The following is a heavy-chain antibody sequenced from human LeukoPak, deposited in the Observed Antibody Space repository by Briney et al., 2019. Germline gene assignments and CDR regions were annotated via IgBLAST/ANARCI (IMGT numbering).Heavy chain of an antibody. J-gene: IGHJ3*01. CDR2: IYYSGST. D-gene: IGHD3-9*01. V-gene: IGHV4-39*01. Sequence: PSETLSLTCTVSGGSISSSSYYWGWIRQPPGKGLEWIGSIYYSGSTYYNPSLKSRVTISVDTSKNQFSLELSSVTAADTAVYYCARLLGGYFAGDAFDVWGQGTMVTVSS. CDR1: GGSISSSSYY. CDR3: ARLLGGYFAGDAFDV.